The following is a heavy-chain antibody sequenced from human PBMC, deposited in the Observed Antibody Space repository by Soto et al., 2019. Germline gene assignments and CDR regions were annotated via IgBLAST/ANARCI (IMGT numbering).Heavy chain of an antibody. J-gene: IGHJ4*02. D-gene: IGHD1-26*01. CDR2: ISRSGGSI. V-gene: IGHV3-48*03. CDR1: GFTFSSFE. Sequence: EVQLMESGGDLVQPGGSLRLSCAASGFTFSSFEMNWVRQAPGKGLEWVSYISRSGGSIYYADSVKGRFTISRDNAKNSLYLQMNSLRVEDTAVYYCAKARQWELHNFDSWGQGTLVTVSS. CDR3: AKARQWELHNFDS.